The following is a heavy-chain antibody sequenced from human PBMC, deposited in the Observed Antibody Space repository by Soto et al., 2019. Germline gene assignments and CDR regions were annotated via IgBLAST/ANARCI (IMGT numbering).Heavy chain of an antibody. CDR1: GGTFSSYT. Sequence: QVQLVQSGAEVKKPGSSVKVSCTASGGTFSSYTISWVRQAPGQGLEWMGRIIPILGIANYAQKFQGRVTITADKSTSTAYMELSSLRSEDTAVYYCARYGNSGPGYYYGMDVWGQGTTVTVSS. V-gene: IGHV1-69*02. CDR3: ARYGNSGPGYYYGMDV. D-gene: IGHD5-12*01. J-gene: IGHJ6*02. CDR2: IIPILGIA.